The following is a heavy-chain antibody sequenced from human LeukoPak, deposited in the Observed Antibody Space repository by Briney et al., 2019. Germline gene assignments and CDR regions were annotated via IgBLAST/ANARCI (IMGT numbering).Heavy chain of an antibody. CDR3: ARGGHRQKEF. CDR1: GFTFSNYW. CDR2: IKPDESDR. D-gene: IGHD3-10*01. V-gene: IGHV3-7*01. Sequence: GGSLRLSCAASGFTFSNYWMTWVRQSPGKGLEWVAIIKPDESDRYSVDSEKGRFTVSRDNAKNSLYLQMSGLRAEDTAVYYCARGGHRQKEFWGQGTLVTVSS. J-gene: IGHJ4*02.